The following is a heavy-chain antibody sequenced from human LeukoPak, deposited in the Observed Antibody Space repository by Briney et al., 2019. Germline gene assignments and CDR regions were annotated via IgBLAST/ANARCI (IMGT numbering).Heavy chain of an antibody. D-gene: IGHD6-19*01. J-gene: IGHJ3*02. CDR1: GFTFSSYV. V-gene: IGHV3-33*08. CDR2: IWYDRSNK. Sequence: GGSLRLSCAASGFTFSSYVMSWVRQAPGKGLEWVAIIWYDRSNKYYADSVKGRFTISRDNSKNTLYLQMNSLRAEDTAVYYCARGLAVAGTGDASDIWGQGTMVTVSS. CDR3: ARGLAVAGTGDASDI.